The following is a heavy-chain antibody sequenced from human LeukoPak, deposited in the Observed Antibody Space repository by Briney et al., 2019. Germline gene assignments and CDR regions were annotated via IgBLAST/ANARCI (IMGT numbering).Heavy chain of an antibody. J-gene: IGHJ4*02. V-gene: IGHV3-23*01. Sequence: PGGSLRLSCAASGFTFTSFWMTWVRQAPGKGLEWVSLISGSGGTTYYADSVKGRFTISRDNSKNTLSLQMNSLRADDTAVYYCAKAQSSGWYPSFDYWGQGTLVTVSP. CDR2: ISGSGGTT. CDR1: GFTFTSFW. D-gene: IGHD6-19*01. CDR3: AKAQSSGWYPSFDY.